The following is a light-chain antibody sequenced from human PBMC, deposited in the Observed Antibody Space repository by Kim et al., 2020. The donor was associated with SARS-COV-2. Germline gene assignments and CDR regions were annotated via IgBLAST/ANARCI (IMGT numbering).Light chain of an antibody. Sequence: ASMGDRVTITWQERRDIGHYVHWYQQKPGEAPKLLIYDASNLEEGVPARFSGRGSGTQFTFNSRNLQPEDFATYYCQHCENVPPYPFGRGTKLEN. CDR2: DAS. J-gene: IGKJ2*01. V-gene: IGKV1-33*01. CDR1: RDIGHY. CDR3: QHCENVPPYP.